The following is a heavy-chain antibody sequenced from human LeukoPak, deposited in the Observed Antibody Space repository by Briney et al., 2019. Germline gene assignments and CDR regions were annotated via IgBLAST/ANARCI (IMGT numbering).Heavy chain of an antibody. CDR3: ARDEDFWSGYVLDY. V-gene: IGHV3-33*01. J-gene: IGHJ4*02. CDR1: GFSFTNYG. Sequence: PGGSLRLSCAASGFSFTNYGMHWVRQAPGKSLEWVAVIWSDGSKKDYADSVKGRFTVSRDNSKNTLYLQMDSLTVEDTAVYYCARDEDFWSGYVLDYWGQGTLVTVSS. D-gene: IGHD3-3*01. CDR2: IWSDGSKK.